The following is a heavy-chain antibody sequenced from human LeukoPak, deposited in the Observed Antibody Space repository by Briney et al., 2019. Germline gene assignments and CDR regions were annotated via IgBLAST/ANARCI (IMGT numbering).Heavy chain of an antibody. V-gene: IGHV1-8*01. Sequence: GASVKVSCKASGYTFTSYDINWVRQATGQGLEWMGWMNPNSGNTGYAQKFQGRVTMTRNTSISTAYMELSSLRSEDTAVYYCARGRGSSYYDFWSGYLYMFGYWGQGTLVTVSS. CDR2: MNPNSGNT. CDR3: ARGRGSSYYDFWSGYLYMFGY. J-gene: IGHJ4*02. D-gene: IGHD3-3*01. CDR1: GYTFTSYD.